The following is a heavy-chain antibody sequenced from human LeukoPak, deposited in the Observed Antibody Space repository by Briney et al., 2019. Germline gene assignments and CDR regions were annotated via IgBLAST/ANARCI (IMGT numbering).Heavy chain of an antibody. J-gene: IGHJ4*02. Sequence: QPGGSLRLSCAASGFTSSSYGMHWVRQAPGKGLEWVAFIRYDGSNKYYADSVKGRFTISRDNSKNTLYLQMNSLRAEDTAVYYCAKDARYSSSWYYFDYWGQGTLVTVSS. V-gene: IGHV3-30*02. CDR2: IRYDGSNK. CDR1: GFTSSSYG. CDR3: AKDARYSSSWYYFDY. D-gene: IGHD6-13*01.